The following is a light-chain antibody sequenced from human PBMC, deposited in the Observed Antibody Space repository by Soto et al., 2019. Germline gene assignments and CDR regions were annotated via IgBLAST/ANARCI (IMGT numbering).Light chain of an antibody. J-gene: IGLJ2*01. CDR1: TSNIGNKY. CDR2: DNN. V-gene: IGLV1-51*01. CDR3: GTWDSSLSAGV. Sequence: QSVLTQPPSVSAAPGQEVTISCSGSTSNIGNKYVSWYQQVPGTAPKLLIYDNNQRPSGIPDRFSGSKSGTSATLGITGLQTGDEADYYCGTWDSSLSAGVFGGGTQLTVL.